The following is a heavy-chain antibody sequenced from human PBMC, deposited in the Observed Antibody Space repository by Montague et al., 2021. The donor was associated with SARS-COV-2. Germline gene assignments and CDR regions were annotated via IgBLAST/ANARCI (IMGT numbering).Heavy chain of an antibody. D-gene: IGHD3-3*01. CDR1: SGSFSDFY. CDR2: INPTGSA. Sequence: SETLSLTCAVYSGSFSDFYWTWIRQSPGKGLEWIGEINPTGSATTNPSLKGRVTLSKTTSKNQFSLKLQSVTPADPAVYYCARGQVTISGVLIFIPAAGHLDGWGQGTSVTVSS. CDR3: ARGQVTISGVLIFIPAAGHLDG. V-gene: IGHV4-34*01. J-gene: IGHJ3*01.